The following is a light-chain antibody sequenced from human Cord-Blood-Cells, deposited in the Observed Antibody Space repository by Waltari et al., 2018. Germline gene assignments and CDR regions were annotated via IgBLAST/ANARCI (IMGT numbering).Light chain of an antibody. J-gene: IGKJ4*02. Sequence: DIQMPQSPFSLSASVGDRVTTTCQASQDISNYLNWYQQKPGKAPKLLIYDASNLETGVPSRFSGSGSGTDFTFTISSLQPEDIATYYCQQYDNLPRTFGGGTKVEIK. CDR1: QDISNY. CDR2: DAS. V-gene: IGKV1-33*01. CDR3: QQYDNLPRT.